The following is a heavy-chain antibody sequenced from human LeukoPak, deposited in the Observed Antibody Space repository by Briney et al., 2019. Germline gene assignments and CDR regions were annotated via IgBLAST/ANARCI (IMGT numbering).Heavy chain of an antibody. Sequence: GRSLRLSCAASGFTFSNYGMHWVRQAPGKGLEWVAVIRYDGSNKYYADSVKGRFTISRDNTQSTLYLEMNNLRAEDTAVYYCARDKDGYNMEYYFDYWGQGTLVTVSS. CDR3: ARDKDGYNMEYYFDY. CDR1: GFTFSNYG. D-gene: IGHD5-24*01. V-gene: IGHV3-33*08. CDR2: IRYDGSNK. J-gene: IGHJ4*02.